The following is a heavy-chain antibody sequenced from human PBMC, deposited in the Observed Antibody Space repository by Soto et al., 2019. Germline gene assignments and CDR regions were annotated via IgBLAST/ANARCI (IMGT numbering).Heavy chain of an antibody. V-gene: IGHV4-31*03. CDR1: GGNMSSGNYY. CDR2: IYYSGST. CDR3: ARAPVPRDYYYHMDV. J-gene: IGHJ6*03. D-gene: IGHD2-2*01. Sequence: SETLSLTYNVSGGNMSSGNYYWSWIRKHPGKGLEWIGYIYYSGSTYYNPSLKSRVTISLDTSKNQFSLKLSSVTAADTALYYCARAPVPRDYYYHMDVWGKGTKVTVSS.